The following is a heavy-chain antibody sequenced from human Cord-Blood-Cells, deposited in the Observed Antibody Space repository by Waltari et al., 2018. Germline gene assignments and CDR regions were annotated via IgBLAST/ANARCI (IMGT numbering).Heavy chain of an antibody. J-gene: IGHJ3*02. CDR3: ARDLKYYDFWSGYYAFDI. CDR1: GGSISSYY. Sequence: QVQLQESGPGLVKPSETLSLTCTVSGGSISSYYWSWIRQPAGKGLEWIGRIYTSGSTNYNPSLKSRVTMSVDTSKNQFSLKLSSVTAADTAVYYCARDLKYYDFWSGYYAFDIWGQGTMVTVSS. V-gene: IGHV4-4*07. D-gene: IGHD3-3*01. CDR2: IYTSGST.